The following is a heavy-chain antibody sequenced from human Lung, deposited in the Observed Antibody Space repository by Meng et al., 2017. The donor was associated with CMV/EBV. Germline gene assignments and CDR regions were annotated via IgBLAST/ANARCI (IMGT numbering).Heavy chain of an antibody. Sequence: LXCTVSGGSVSSGSYYWSWIRQPPGKGLEWIGYIYYTGSTNYNPSLKSRVTISVDTSKKQFSLKLSSVTAADTAVYYCARGRDFGVVTPGYWGQGTLVTVSS. CDR3: ARGRDFGVVTPGY. CDR2: IYYTGST. V-gene: IGHV4-61*01. CDR1: GGSVSSGSYY. J-gene: IGHJ4*02. D-gene: IGHD3-3*01.